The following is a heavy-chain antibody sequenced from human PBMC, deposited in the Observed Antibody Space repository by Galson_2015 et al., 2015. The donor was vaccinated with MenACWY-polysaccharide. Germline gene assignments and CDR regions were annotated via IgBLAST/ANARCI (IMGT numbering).Heavy chain of an antibody. D-gene: IGHD3-10*01. CDR2: ISYDGSNK. Sequence: RLSCAVSGFTFSDYAIHWVRQAPGKGLEWLAVISYDGSNKYYSDSVRGRFTISRDNSNDMVCLHMNSLRGEDTAVYFCAKDRPLRGLTVFYYGMDVWGRGTAVIVSS. V-gene: IGHV3-30*18. J-gene: IGHJ6*02. CDR3: AKDRPLRGLTVFYYGMDV. CDR1: GFTFSDYA.